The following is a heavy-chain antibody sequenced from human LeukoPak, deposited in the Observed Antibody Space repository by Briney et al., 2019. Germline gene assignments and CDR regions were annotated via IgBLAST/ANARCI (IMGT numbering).Heavy chain of an antibody. J-gene: IGHJ4*02. CDR3: ARDPYCSSTSCPTFDY. Sequence: SETLSLTCTVSGYSISSGYYWGWIRKPPGKGLEWLGSIYHSGSTYYNPSPKSRVTISVDTSKTQFSLKLSSVTAADTAVYYCARDPYCSSTSCPTFDYWGQGALVTVSS. CDR1: GYSISSGYY. V-gene: IGHV4-38-2*02. D-gene: IGHD2-2*01. CDR2: IYHSGST.